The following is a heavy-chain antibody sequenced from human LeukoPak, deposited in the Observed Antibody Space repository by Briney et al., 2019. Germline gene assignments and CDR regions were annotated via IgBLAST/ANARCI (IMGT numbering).Heavy chain of an antibody. CDR1: SGSISSSSYH. V-gene: IGHV4-39*01. CDR3: AAEYSSSPGY. D-gene: IGHD6-6*01. Sequence: SSETLSLTCTVSSGSISSSSYHWGWIRQPPGKGLEWIGSIYYTGTTYYNPSLKSRVTISVDTSKNQFSLNLSSVTAADTAVYYCAAEYSSSPGYWGQGTLVTVSS. J-gene: IGHJ4*02. CDR2: IYYTGTT.